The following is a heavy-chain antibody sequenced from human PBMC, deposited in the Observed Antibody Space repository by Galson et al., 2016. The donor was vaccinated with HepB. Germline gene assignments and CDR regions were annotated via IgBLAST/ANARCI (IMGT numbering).Heavy chain of an antibody. CDR3: AKTRWAIGRFDY. J-gene: IGHJ4*02. CDR2: INFNSGST. V-gene: IGHV3-23*01. Sequence: SLRLSCAASGFTFSNYAMSWVRQAPGKGLEWVSAINFNSGSTYYADSVKGRFTISRDNSKNTLYLQMKSLRAEDTAVYYCAKTRWAIGRFDYWGQGTRVTVYS. CDR1: GFTFSNYA. D-gene: IGHD6-13*01.